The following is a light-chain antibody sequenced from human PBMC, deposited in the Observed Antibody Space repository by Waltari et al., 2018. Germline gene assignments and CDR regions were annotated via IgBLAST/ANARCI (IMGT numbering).Light chain of an antibody. Sequence: QMTQSPSTLSASVGDRVTITCRASPSIGSSLAWYQQKPGKAPKVVIYEASSLESGVPSRFSGSGSGTEFTLTISSLQPDDFATYYCQQCNSYLLTFGGGTKVEIK. V-gene: IGKV1-5*03. CDR1: PSIGSS. J-gene: IGKJ4*01. CDR2: EAS. CDR3: QQCNSYLLT.